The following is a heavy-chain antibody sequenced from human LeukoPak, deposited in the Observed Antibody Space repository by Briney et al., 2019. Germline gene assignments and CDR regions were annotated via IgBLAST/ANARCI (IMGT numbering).Heavy chain of an antibody. V-gene: IGHV3-74*01. D-gene: IGHD3-22*01. CDR3: ARDGYYYDSSGYYYLYYYGMDV. CDR1: GFTFSSYW. Sequence: GGSLSLSCAASGFTFSSYWMHWVRHAPGEGLVWVSRINSDGCSTSYADSVKGRFTISRDNAKNTLYLQMNSLRAEDTAVYYCARDGYYYDSSGYYYLYYYGMDVWGQGTTVTVSS. J-gene: IGHJ6*02. CDR2: INSDGCST.